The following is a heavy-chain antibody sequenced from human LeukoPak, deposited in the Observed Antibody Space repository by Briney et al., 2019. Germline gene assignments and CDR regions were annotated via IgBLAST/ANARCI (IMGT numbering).Heavy chain of an antibody. J-gene: IGHJ6*02. CDR2: ILGSGGGT. V-gene: IGHV3-23*01. CDR3: ATTPGAYYYYHMDV. CDR1: GFIFSSYP. Sequence: PGGSLRLSCAASGFIFSSYPMSWVRQAPGKGLEWVSAILGSGGGTYYADSVKGRFTISRDNSKNTLYLQMNSLRAEDTAVYYCATTPGAYYYYHMDVWGQGTTVTVSS. D-gene: IGHD3-10*01.